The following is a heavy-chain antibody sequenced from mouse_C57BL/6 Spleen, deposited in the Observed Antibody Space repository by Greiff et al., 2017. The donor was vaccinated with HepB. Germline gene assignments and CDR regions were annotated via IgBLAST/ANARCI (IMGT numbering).Heavy chain of an antibody. CDR2: ISYDGSN. CDR3: AREGTTVVARGYAMDY. CDR1: GYSITSGYY. D-gene: IGHD1-1*01. Sequence: VQLKESGPGLVKPSQSLSLTCSVTGYSITSGYYWNWIRQFPGNKLEWMGYISYDGSNNYNPSLKNRISITRDTSKNQFFLKLNSVTTEDTATYYCAREGTTVVARGYAMDYWGQGTSVTVSS. J-gene: IGHJ4*01. V-gene: IGHV3-6*01.